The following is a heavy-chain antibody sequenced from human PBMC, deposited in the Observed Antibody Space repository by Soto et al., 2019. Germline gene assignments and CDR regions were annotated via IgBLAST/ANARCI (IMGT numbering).Heavy chain of an antibody. V-gene: IGHV2-5*02. J-gene: IGHJ3*02. CDR3: ALRPPVFRGVFMDGFDI. CDR1: GFSLSTSGVG. CDR2: IYWDDDQ. D-gene: IGHD3-10*01. Sequence: QITLKESGPMLVKPTQTLTLTCTVSGFSLSTSGVGVGWIRQPPGKALEWLALIYWDDDQRYSPSLKNRLTGPKYTSKDQVVLTMTHMDPVDTGTYYCALRPPVFRGVFMDGFDIWGQGTRVTVSS.